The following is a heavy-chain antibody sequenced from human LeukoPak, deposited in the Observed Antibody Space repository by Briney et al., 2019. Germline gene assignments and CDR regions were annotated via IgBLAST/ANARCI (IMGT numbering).Heavy chain of an antibody. V-gene: IGHV4-39*07. CDR2: IYYSGST. CDR3: ARVNGHGAFDI. D-gene: IGHD2-8*01. Sequence: SETLSLTCTVSGGSISSSNYYWGWIRQPPGKGLEWIGSIYYSGSTYYNPSLKSRVTISVDTSKNQFSLKLSSVTAADTAVYYCARVNGHGAFDIWGQGTMVTVPS. J-gene: IGHJ3*02. CDR1: GGSISSSNYY.